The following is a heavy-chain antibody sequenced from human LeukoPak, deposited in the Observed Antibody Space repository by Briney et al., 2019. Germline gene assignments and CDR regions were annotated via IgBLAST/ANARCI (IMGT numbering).Heavy chain of an antibody. CDR3: ASLSKDYDTSGYFLVY. CDR1: GGSISSSSYY. J-gene: IGHJ4*02. Sequence: SETLSLTCTVSGGSISSSSYYWGWIRQPPGKGLEWIGSIYHSGSTYYNPSLKSRVTISVDTSKNQFSLKLSSVTAADTAVYYCASLSKDYDTSGYFLVYWGQGTLVTVSS. V-gene: IGHV4-39*07. CDR2: IYHSGST. D-gene: IGHD3-22*01.